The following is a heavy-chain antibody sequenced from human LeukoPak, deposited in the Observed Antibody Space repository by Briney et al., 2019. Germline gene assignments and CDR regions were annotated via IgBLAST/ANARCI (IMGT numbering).Heavy chain of an antibody. J-gene: IGHJ4*02. CDR1: GDSVSSNSAA. Sequence: SQTLSLTCAISGDSVSSNSAAWNWIRQSLSRGLEWLGRTYYRSKWYNDYAVSVKSRITINPDTSKNQFSLQLNSVTPEDTAVYYCAREIDGGGWLPGGFDYWGQGTLVTVSS. D-gene: IGHD6-19*01. V-gene: IGHV6-1*01. CDR2: TYYRSKWYN. CDR3: AREIDGGGWLPGGFDY.